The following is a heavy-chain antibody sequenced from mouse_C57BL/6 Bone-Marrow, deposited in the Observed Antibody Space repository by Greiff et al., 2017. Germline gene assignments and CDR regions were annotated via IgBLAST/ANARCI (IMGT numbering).Heavy chain of an antibody. CDR2: IHPNSGST. D-gene: IGHD2-12*01. J-gene: IGHJ4*01. Sequence: VQLQQSGAELVKPGASVKLSCKASGYTFTSYWMHWVKQRPGHGLEWIGMIHPNSGSTNYNEKFKSKATLTVDNSSSTTYMQLSSLTSEDSAVYYCARRVGSYSYAMDYWGQGTSVTVSS. CDR3: ARRVGSYSYAMDY. V-gene: IGHV1-64*01. CDR1: GYTFTSYW.